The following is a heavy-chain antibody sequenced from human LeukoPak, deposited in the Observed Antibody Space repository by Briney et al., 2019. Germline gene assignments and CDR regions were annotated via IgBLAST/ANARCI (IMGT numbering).Heavy chain of an antibody. CDR1: GGSFSGYY. CDR2: INHSGST. D-gene: IGHD6-13*01. V-gene: IGHV4-34*01. J-gene: IGHJ3*02. Sequence: SETLSLTCAVYGGSFSGYYWSWIRQPPGKGLEWIGEINHSGSTNYNPSLKSRVTISVDTSKNQFSLKLSSVTAADTAVYYCARRGRAGIAAAGTRGAFEIWGQGTMVTVSS. CDR3: ARRGRAGIAAAGTRGAFEI.